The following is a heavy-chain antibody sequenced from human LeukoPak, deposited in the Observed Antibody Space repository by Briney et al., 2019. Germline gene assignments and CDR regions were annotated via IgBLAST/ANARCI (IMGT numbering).Heavy chain of an antibody. J-gene: IGHJ4*02. CDR2: ISSSSSYI. CDR3: ATGYCSGGSCYFDY. V-gene: IGHV3-21*01. D-gene: IGHD2-15*01. Sequence: GGSLRLSCAASGFTFGSYSMNWVRQAPGKGLEWVSSISSSSSYIYYADSVKGRFTTSRDNAKNSLYLQMNSLRAEDTAVYYCATGYCSGGSCYFDYWGQGTLVTVSS. CDR1: GFTFGSYS.